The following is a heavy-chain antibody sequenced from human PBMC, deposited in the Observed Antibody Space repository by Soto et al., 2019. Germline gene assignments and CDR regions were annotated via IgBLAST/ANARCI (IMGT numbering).Heavy chain of an antibody. D-gene: IGHD2-2*01. Sequence: SVKVSCKGSGGTFSSSTFVWVRQAPGQGLEWMGRIIPILGIANYAQKFQGRVRITADIFTSTAYMELSSLRSDDTAVYYCARGKHCSTTSCYSPNWFDPWGQGTLVTVSS. CDR1: GGTFSSST. V-gene: IGHV1-69*02. J-gene: IGHJ5*02. CDR3: ARGKHCSTTSCYSPNWFDP. CDR2: IIPILGIA.